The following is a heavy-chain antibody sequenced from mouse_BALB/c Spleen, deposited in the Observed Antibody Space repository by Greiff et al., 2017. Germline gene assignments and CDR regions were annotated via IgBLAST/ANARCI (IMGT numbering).Heavy chain of an antibody. V-gene: IGHV5-6*01. CDR1: GFTFSSYG. Sequence: EVQLVESGGDLVKPGGSLKLSCAASGFTFSSYGMSWVRQTPDKRLEWVATISSGGSYTYYPDSVKGRFTISRDNAKNTLYLQMSSLKSEDTAMYYCARQSYYYGSSPDYWGQGTTLTVSS. J-gene: IGHJ2*01. CDR3: ARQSYYYGSSPDY. CDR2: ISSGGSYT. D-gene: IGHD1-1*01.